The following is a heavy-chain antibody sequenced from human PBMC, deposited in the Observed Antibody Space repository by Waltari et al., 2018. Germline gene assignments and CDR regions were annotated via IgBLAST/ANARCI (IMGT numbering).Heavy chain of an antibody. CDR1: GGSISSSSYY. J-gene: IGHJ3*02. CDR2: IYYSGST. Sequence: QLQLQESGPGLVKPSETLSLTCTVSGGSISSSSYYWGWIRQPPGKGLEWIGSIYYSGSTYYTPSLKSRVTISVDTSKNQFSLKLSSVTAADTAVYYCARQGGEDAFDIWGQGTMVTVSS. V-gene: IGHV4-39*01. CDR3: ARQGGEDAFDI. D-gene: IGHD3-16*01.